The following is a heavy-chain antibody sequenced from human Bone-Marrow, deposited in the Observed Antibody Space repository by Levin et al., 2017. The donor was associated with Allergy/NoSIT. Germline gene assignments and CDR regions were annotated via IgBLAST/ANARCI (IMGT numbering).Heavy chain of an antibody. Sequence: PGGSLRLSCAVSGFTFNNYCMSWVRQAPGKGLEWVANIKQDGGESYYVDSVKGRFTISRDNPKNSLFLQMNSLRVEDTGVYYCARDYCTGSKCPMGYWHFDLWGRGTLVTVSS. CDR1: GFTFNNYC. V-gene: IGHV3-7*01. J-gene: IGHJ2*01. CDR3: ARDYCTGSKCPMGYWHFDL. CDR2: IKQDGGES. D-gene: IGHD2-8*02.